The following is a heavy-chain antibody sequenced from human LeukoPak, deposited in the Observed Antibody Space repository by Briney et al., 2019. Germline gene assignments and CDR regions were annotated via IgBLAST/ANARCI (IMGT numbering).Heavy chain of an antibody. CDR2: IYTSGST. V-gene: IGHV4-61*02. Sequence: SQTLSLTCSVSGGSISSGSYYWTWVRQPAGRGLEWIGRIYTSGSTNYNPPLKSRVTISIDTSKNHFSLKLTSVTAADTAVYYCARAPAEYYYDSSGADHDAFDIWGQGTMVTVSS. J-gene: IGHJ3*02. CDR1: GGSISSGSYY. CDR3: ARAPAEYYYDSSGADHDAFDI. D-gene: IGHD3-22*01.